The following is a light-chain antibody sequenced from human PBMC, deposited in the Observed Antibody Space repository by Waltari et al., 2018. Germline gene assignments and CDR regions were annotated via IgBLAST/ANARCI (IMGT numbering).Light chain of an antibody. V-gene: IGKV1-39*01. CDR1: QSISTF. J-gene: IGKJ2*03. Sequence: DILMTPSPSSLSASVGDRVTITCRASQSISTFVNWYQHKPGKAPKLLISIASTLQSGVPSRCRGSGSGTHFTLTIASLQPEDFETYYCQHSYSTPYSFGQGTKLEIK. CDR3: QHSYSTPYS. CDR2: IAS.